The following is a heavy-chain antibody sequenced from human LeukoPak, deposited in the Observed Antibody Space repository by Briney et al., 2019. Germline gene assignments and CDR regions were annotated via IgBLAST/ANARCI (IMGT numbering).Heavy chain of an antibody. V-gene: IGHV3-48*01. CDR3: ARDAEYYDFWSGYYYFDY. J-gene: IGHJ4*02. Sequence: GGSLRLSCAASGFTFSSYSMNWVRQAPGKGLEWVSYISSSSSTIYYADSVKGRFTISRDNAKNSLYLQMNSLRAEDTAVYYCARDAEYYDFWSGYYYFDYWGQGTLVTVSS. CDR1: GFTFSSYS. CDR2: ISSSSSTI. D-gene: IGHD3-3*01.